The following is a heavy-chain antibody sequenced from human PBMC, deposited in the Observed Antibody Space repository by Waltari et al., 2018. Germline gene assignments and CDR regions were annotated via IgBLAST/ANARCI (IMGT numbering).Heavy chain of an antibody. V-gene: IGHV4-61*02. Sequence: QVQLQESGPGLVKPSQTLSLTCTVSGGSISSGRYYWSWIRQPAGKGLEWIGRIYTSGSTNYNPSLKSRVTISVDTSKNQFSLKLSSVTAADTAVYYCARDPGNYFDYWGQGTLVTVSS. J-gene: IGHJ4*02. CDR1: GGSISSGRYY. CDR3: ARDPGNYFDY. CDR2: IYTSGST.